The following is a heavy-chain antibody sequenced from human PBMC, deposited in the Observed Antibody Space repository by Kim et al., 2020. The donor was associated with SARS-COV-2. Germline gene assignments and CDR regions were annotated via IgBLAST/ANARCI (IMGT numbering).Heavy chain of an antibody. CDR3: ASWAAVGT. Sequence: GSNKYYAEAVKVSITISRDNSKNTLYLQMNSPRAEDTAMYYCASWAAVGTWGHGTPVTVSS. CDR2: GSNK. D-gene: IGHD6-13*01. V-gene: IGHV3-30*01. J-gene: IGHJ4*01.